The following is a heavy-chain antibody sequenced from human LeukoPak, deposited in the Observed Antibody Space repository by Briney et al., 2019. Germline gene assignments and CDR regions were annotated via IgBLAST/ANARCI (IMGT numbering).Heavy chain of an antibody. CDR2: INHSGST. CDR3: ASQGHHGKIVGTTLSYFYMDV. J-gene: IGHJ6*03. CDR1: GGSFSGYY. D-gene: IGHD1-26*01. V-gene: IGHV4-34*01. Sequence: PSETLSLTCAVYGGSFSGYYWSWIRHPPGKGLEWIGEINHSGSTNYNPSLKSRVTISVDTSKNQFSLKLSSVTAADTAFYYCASQGHHGKIVGTTLSYFYMDVWGKGTTVTVSS.